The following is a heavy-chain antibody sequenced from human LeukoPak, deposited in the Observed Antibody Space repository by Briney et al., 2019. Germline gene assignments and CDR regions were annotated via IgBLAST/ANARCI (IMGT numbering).Heavy chain of an antibody. CDR3: ARRYRNFDY. CDR2: IYYSGST. CDR1: GGSISSYY. V-gene: IGHV4-59*01. J-gene: IGHJ4*02. D-gene: IGHD1-1*01. Sequence: SETLSLTCTVSGGSISSYYWSWIRQPPGKGLEWIGYIYYSGSTNYNPSLKSRVTISVDTSKNQFSPKLSSVTAADTAVYYCARRYRNFDYWGQGTLVTVSS.